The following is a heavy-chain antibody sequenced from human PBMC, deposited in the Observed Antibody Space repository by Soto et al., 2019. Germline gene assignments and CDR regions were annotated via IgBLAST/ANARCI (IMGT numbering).Heavy chain of an antibody. CDR1: GGSISSYY. V-gene: IGHV4-59*01. Sequence: SETLSLTCTLSGGSISSYYWSWIRQPPGKGLEWIGYIYYSGSTNYNPSLKSRVTISVDTSKNQFSLKLSSVTAADTAVYYCARDRRNWFDPWGQGTLVTVSS. J-gene: IGHJ5*02. CDR3: ARDRRNWFDP. CDR2: IYYSGST.